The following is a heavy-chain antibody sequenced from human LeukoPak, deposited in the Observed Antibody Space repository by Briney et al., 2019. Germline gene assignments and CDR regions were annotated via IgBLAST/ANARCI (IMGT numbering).Heavy chain of an antibody. D-gene: IGHD3-3*01. J-gene: IGHJ5*02. CDR3: AKPYDFWSGYNWFDP. Sequence: SVKVSCKASGYTFTSYGISWVRQAPGQGLEWMGWISAYNGNTNYAQKLQGRVTMTTDTSTSTAYMELRSLRSDDTAVYYCAKPYDFWSGYNWFDPWGQGTLVTVSS. CDR2: ISAYNGNT. V-gene: IGHV1-18*01. CDR1: GYTFTSYG.